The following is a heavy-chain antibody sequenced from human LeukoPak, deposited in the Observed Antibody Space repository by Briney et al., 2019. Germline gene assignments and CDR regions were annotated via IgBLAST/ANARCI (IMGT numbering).Heavy chain of an antibody. V-gene: IGHV3-48*03. J-gene: IGHJ4*02. CDR1: GFTFRSYE. Sequence: PGGSLRLSCAASGFTFRSYEMNWVRQAPGKGLEWVAYISNGGSNIRYADSVKGRLTISRDNANKSLYLQMNSLRAEDTAVYYCARVHIAVAGPYVDYWGQGTLVTVSS. CDR2: ISNGGSNI. D-gene: IGHD6-19*01. CDR3: ARVHIAVAGPYVDY.